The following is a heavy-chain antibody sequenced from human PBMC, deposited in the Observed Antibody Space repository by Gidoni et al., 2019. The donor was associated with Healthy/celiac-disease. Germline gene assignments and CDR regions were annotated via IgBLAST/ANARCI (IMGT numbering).Heavy chain of an antibody. D-gene: IGHD1-26*01. CDR3: ARDNSGSYWVYAFDI. V-gene: IGHV4-61*01. CDR2: IYYSGST. Sequence: QVQLQESGPGLVKPSETLSLTCTVSGGSVSSGSYYWSWIRQPPGKGLEWIGYIYYSGSTNYNPSLKSRVTISVDTSKNQFSLKLSSVTAADTAVYYCARDNSGSYWVYAFDIWGQGTMVTVSS. CDR1: GGSVSSGSYY. J-gene: IGHJ3*02.